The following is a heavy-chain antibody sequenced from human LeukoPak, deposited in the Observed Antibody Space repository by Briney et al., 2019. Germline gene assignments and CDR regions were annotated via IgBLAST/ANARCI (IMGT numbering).Heavy chain of an antibody. CDR3: AREEVWFGELSGGMDV. CDR1: GGSISSYY. J-gene: IGHJ6*02. V-gene: IGHV4-4*07. D-gene: IGHD3-10*01. Sequence: SETLSLTCTVSGGSISSYYWSWIRQPAGKGLEWIGRIYTSGSTNYNPSLKSRVTMSVDTSKNQFSLKLSSVTAADTAVYYCAREEVWFGELSGGMDVWGQGTTVTVSS. CDR2: IYTSGST.